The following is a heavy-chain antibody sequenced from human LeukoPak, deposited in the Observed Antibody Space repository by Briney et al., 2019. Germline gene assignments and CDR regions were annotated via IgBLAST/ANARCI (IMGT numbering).Heavy chain of an antibody. V-gene: IGHV5-51*01. Sequence: GESLKISCQGSGYSFSSYWIAWVRQMPGKGLEWMGIIFPGDSDTRYSPSFRGQVTISADKSISTAYLQWSSLKASDTAMYYCARLPYCGGDCYPNWFDPWGQGTLVTVSS. CDR3: ARLPYCGGDCYPNWFDP. CDR2: IFPGDSDT. CDR1: GYSFSSYW. D-gene: IGHD2-21*02. J-gene: IGHJ5*02.